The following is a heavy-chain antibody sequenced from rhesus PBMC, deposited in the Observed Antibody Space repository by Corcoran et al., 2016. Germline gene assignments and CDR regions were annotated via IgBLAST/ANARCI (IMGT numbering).Heavy chain of an antibody. Sequence: EVQLVESGGGLVQPGGSLRLSCAAFGFTFSSYGMSWVRQAQGKGLEWVSSISSASSYIYYAVSVKVRFTSSRDNAKNSLSLQMNSLRAEDTAVYYCTREGGAVAFDFWVQGLRVTVSS. CDR3: TREGGAVAFDF. CDR1: GFTFSSYG. J-gene: IGHJ3*01. CDR2: ISSASSYI. D-gene: IGHD6-37*01. V-gene: IGHV3S16*01.